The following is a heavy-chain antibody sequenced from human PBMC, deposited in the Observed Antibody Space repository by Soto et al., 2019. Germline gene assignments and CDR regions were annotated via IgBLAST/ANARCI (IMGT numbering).Heavy chain of an antibody. V-gene: IGHV1-18*04. CDR3: ARVTTAMIVVVIKGFDF. CDR2: ISVYNGNT. Sequence: ASVKVSCKASGYTFTSYGISWVRQAPGQGLEWMGWISVYNGNTNYAQKLQGRVTMTTDTSTSTAYMELRSLRSDDTAVYYCARVTTAMIVVVIKGFDFWGRGTLVTISS. J-gene: IGHJ4*02. D-gene: IGHD3-22*01. CDR1: GYTFTSYG.